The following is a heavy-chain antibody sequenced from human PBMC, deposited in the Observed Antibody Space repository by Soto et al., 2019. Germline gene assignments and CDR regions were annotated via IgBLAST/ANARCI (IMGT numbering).Heavy chain of an antibody. CDR2: IIPLFGTI. Sequence: SVKVSCKPSGGTFSSDAITWVRQAPGQGLEWMGGIIPLFGTINYAQKFQGRVTITADKSTTTAYMELSSLRSDDTAVYYCARDKSADSSGYLYYFDYWGQGTLVTVSS. J-gene: IGHJ4*02. CDR1: GGTFSSDA. V-gene: IGHV1-69*06. CDR3: ARDKSADSSGYLYYFDY. D-gene: IGHD3-22*01.